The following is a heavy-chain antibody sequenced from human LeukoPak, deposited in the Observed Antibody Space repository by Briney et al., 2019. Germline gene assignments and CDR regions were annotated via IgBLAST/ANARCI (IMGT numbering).Heavy chain of an antibody. D-gene: IGHD6-19*01. Sequence: GGSLRLSCAASGFTFSSYAMSWVRQAPGKGLEWVSAISGSGGSTYHADSVKGRFTISRDNSKNTLYLQMNSLRAEDTAVYYCAKDLTHSSGWYDYWGQGTLVTVSS. CDR3: AKDLTHSSGWYDY. CDR2: ISGSGGST. V-gene: IGHV3-23*01. CDR1: GFTFSSYA. J-gene: IGHJ4*02.